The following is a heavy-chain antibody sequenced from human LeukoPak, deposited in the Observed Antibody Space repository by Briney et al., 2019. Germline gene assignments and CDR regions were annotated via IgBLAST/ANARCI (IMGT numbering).Heavy chain of an antibody. CDR3: ARDGAYSASNF. CDR1: GFTFSSYW. V-gene: IGHV3-7*03. D-gene: IGHD6-13*01. Sequence: GGSLRLSCAASGFTFSSYWMSWVRQAPGEGLEWVAKINQDGTEKAYVDSVRGRFTISRDNAKNSLFLQMNSLRVEDTAVYYCARDGAYSASNFWGQGTMVAVSS. CDR2: INQDGTEK. J-gene: IGHJ3*01.